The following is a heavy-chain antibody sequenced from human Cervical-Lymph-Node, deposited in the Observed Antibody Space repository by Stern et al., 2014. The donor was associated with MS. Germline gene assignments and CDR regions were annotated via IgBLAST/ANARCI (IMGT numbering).Heavy chain of an antibody. J-gene: IGHJ4*02. Sequence: VQLVESGGGVVQPGRSLRLSCAASGFTFSNHGMHWVRQAPGKGLERVAIIWYDGTYRFYADSVKGRFTISRDNSKNTLYLQMNSLRVEDTALYYCARGDVVGAIGHFDYWGQGTLVTVSS. D-gene: IGHD1-26*01. CDR1: GFTFSNHG. CDR3: ARGDVVGAIGHFDY. CDR2: IWYDGTYR. V-gene: IGHV3-33*01.